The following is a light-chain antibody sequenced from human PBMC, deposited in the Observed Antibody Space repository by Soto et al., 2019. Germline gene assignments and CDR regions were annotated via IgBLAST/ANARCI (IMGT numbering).Light chain of an antibody. J-gene: IGKJ1*01. CDR3: QQYYSSPRT. Sequence: EIVLTQSPDTVSLSPGEGATLSCRASQSVSSSELAWYQQKPGQAPRLLIYGASRRATGISDRFSGSGSGPDFSLTISRLEPEDFAVYYCQQYYSSPRTFGQGTKVQIK. V-gene: IGKV3-20*01. CDR1: QSVSSSE. CDR2: GAS.